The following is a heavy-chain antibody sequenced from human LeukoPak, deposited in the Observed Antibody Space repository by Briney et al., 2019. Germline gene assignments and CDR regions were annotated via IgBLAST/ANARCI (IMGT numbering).Heavy chain of an antibody. CDR2: INHSGST. CDR3: ARGLYFDY. CDR1: GGSFSGYY. Sequence: SETLSLTCAVYGGSFSGYYWSWIRQPPGKGLEWIGEINHSGSTNYNPSLKRRVTISIDTSKNQFSLKLSSVTAADTAVYYCARGLYFDYWGQGTLVTVSS. V-gene: IGHV4-34*01. J-gene: IGHJ4*02.